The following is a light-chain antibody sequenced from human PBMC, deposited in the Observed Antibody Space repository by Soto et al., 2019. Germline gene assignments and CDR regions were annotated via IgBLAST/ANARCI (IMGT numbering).Light chain of an antibody. V-gene: IGKV3-11*01. CDR1: QSVHIY. Sequence: VLTQSPGTRSLSAGERATLCCRASQSVHIYLAWSQQKPGQCPRLLIYGASKRATGTPVRFSGSGSGTDFPPITSRLETQAFGFYYRQQRGGWPPTFRGGTKVDIK. J-gene: IGKJ4*01. CDR2: GAS. CDR3: QQRGGWPPT.